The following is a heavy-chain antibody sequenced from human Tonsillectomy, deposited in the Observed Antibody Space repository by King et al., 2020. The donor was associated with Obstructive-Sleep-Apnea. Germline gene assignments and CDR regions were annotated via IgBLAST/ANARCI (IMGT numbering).Heavy chain of an antibody. J-gene: IGHJ4*02. CDR2: ISHSGST. CDR3: ARILWFGEML. D-gene: IGHD3-10*01. CDR1: GASISSGAFQ. Sequence: QLQESGPGLVKPSQTLSLTCTVSGASISSGAFQWSWIRQYPGKGLDWVGYISHSGSTYYKPSLKSRVTISLDASKNQFSLQLSSVTAADTAVYYCARILWFGEMLWGQGTLVTVSS. V-gene: IGHV4-31*03.